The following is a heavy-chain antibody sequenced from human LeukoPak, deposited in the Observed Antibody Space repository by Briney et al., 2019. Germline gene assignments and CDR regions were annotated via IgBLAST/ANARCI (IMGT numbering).Heavy chain of an antibody. CDR1: GFTFSSYS. CDR2: ISSSSSYI. Sequence: GGSLRLSCAASGFTFSSYSMNWVRQAPGKGLEWVSSISSSSSYIYYADSVKGRFTISRDNAKNSLYLQMNSLRAEDTAVYYCAREGPKRGYSGYDLFDNWGQGTLVTVSS. J-gene: IGHJ4*02. CDR3: AREGPKRGYSGYDLFDN. V-gene: IGHV3-21*01. D-gene: IGHD5-12*01.